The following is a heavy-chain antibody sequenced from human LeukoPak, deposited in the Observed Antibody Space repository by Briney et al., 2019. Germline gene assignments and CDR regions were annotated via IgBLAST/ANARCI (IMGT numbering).Heavy chain of an antibody. CDR3: TTVVDAFDI. CDR2: ISTSGGYI. CDR1: GFTFSSYS. Sequence: GGSLRLSCAASGFTFSSYSMNWVRQAPGKGLEWVSSISTSGGYIFYADSVKGRFTMSRDNAENSLYLQMNSLRAEDTAVYYCTTVVDAFDIWGQGTMVTVSS. J-gene: IGHJ3*02. V-gene: IGHV3-21*03.